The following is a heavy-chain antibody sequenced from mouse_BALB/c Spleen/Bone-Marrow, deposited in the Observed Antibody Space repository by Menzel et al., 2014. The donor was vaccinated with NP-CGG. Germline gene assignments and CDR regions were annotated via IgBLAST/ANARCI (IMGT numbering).Heavy chain of an antibody. Sequence: EVQLQESGAELVKPGASVKLSCTASGFNIKDTYLHWVKQRPEQGLEWIGRIDPANVNTKHDPKFQGKATITADTSSNTAYLQLSSLTSEDTAVYYCARNGYYVYYYAMDYWGQGTSVTVSS. CDR3: ARNGYYVYYYAMDY. CDR1: GFNIKDTY. D-gene: IGHD2-3*01. CDR2: IDPANVNT. V-gene: IGHV14-3*02. J-gene: IGHJ4*01.